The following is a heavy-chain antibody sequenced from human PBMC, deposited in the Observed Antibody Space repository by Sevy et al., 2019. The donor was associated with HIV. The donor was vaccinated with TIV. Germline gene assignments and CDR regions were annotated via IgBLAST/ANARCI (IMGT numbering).Heavy chain of an antibody. V-gene: IGHV3-23*01. CDR1: GFTFWNYG. D-gene: IGHD3-22*01. J-gene: IGHJ4*02. Sequence: GGSLRLSCAASGFTFWNYGMNWVRQAPGKGVEWVSGISGSGTTTHYADSVEGRFTTSRDNSKNTVYLQMNSLRAEDTAVYYCAKLTATRSGYCDYWGQGTLVTVSS. CDR3: AKLTATRSGYCDY. CDR2: ISGSGTTT.